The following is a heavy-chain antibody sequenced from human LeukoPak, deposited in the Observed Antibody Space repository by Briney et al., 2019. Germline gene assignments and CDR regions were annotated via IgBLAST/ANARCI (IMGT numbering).Heavy chain of an antibody. CDR2: ISYDGSNK. J-gene: IGHJ4*02. V-gene: IGHV3-30*18. D-gene: IGHD1-1*01. Sequence: PGGSLRLSCAASGFTFSSYSMNWVRQAPGKGLEWGAVISYDGSNKYYADSVKGRFTISRDNSKNTLYLQMNSLRAEAMAVYYCVKRWTGTTIGQQDYWGQGTLVTVSS. CDR1: GFTFSSYS. CDR3: VKRWTGTTIGQQDY.